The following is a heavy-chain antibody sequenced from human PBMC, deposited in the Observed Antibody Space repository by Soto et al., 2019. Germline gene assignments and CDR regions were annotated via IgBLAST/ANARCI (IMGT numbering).Heavy chain of an antibody. Sequence: QVQLVQSGAEVKKPGSSGKVSCKASGGTFSSYAISWVRQAPGQGLEWMGGIIPIFGTANYAQKFQGRVTITADESTSTAYMELSSLRSEDTAVYYCARLQGLTAQYYYGMDVWGQGTTVTVSS. J-gene: IGHJ6*02. CDR2: IIPIFGTA. V-gene: IGHV1-69*01. CDR1: GGTFSSYA. CDR3: ARLQGLTAQYYYGMDV.